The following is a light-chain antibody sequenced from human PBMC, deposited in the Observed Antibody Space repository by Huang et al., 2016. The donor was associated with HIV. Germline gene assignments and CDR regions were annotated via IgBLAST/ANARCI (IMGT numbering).Light chain of an antibody. V-gene: IGKV3-15*01. CDR3: QQYDTWPPLT. Sequence: ILLTQFPATLSVSPGQRVTLSCRASQSVGGKLAWYQQRPGQAPRLLIYGASTRVPTIPDRFSGSGSGTEFTLTISSLQSKDFAVYYCQQYDTWPPLTFGGGTKV. CDR1: QSVGGK. J-gene: IGKJ4*01. CDR2: GAS.